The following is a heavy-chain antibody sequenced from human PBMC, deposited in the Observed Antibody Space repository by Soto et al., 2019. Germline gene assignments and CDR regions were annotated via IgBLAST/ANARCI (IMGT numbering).Heavy chain of an antibody. V-gene: IGHV3-23*01. CDR2: ISGSGGST. Sequence: EVQLLESGGGLVQPGGSLRLSCAASGFTFSSYAMSWVRQAPAKGLEWVSAISGSGGSTYYADSVKGRFTITRDNSKNTLYLQMNSRTAEDTAVYYCAKDYEIAAAVDNFDYWGQGTLVTVSS. D-gene: IGHD6-13*01. CDR1: GFTFSSYA. J-gene: IGHJ4*02. CDR3: AKDYEIAAAVDNFDY.